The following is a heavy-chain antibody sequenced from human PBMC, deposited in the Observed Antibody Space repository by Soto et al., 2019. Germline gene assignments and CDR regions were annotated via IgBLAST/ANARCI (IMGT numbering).Heavy chain of an antibody. J-gene: IGHJ3*02. CDR2: MNPNSGNT. CDR1: GYSFTSYD. D-gene: IGHD1-26*01. Sequence: ASVKVSCKASGYSFTSYDINWVRQASGQGREGMGWMNPNSGNTGYAQKFQGRVTMTRNTSISTAYMELSSLGSYDTAVYYCARDRYAFDIWGQGTMVTVSS. V-gene: IGHV1-8*01. CDR3: ARDRYAFDI.